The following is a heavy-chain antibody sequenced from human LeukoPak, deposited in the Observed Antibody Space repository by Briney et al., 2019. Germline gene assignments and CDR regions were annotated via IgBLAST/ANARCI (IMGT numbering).Heavy chain of an antibody. Sequence: ASVKVSCKASGYTFTSYDINWVRQATGQGLEWMGWMNPNSGNTGYARKFQGRVTMTRNTSISTAYMELSSLRSEDTAVYYCARADVVVVAAYYFDYWGQGTLVTVSS. V-gene: IGHV1-8*01. CDR2: MNPNSGNT. D-gene: IGHD2-15*01. CDR1: GYTFTSYD. CDR3: ARADVVVVAAYYFDY. J-gene: IGHJ4*02.